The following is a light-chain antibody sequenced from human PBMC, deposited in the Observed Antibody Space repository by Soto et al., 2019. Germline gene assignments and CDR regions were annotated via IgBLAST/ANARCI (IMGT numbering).Light chain of an antibody. V-gene: IGKV3-20*01. Sequence: IVWTQSPGTLSLSPGEGATLSCRASQPVNSGYLAWYQQKPGQAPRLLMYGVSTRDTGIADRFSGSGAGTEFTLTISRLEPGDFAVYYCQVYGSSPKTFGQGTKVEFK. CDR1: QPVNSGY. CDR3: QVYGSSPKT. J-gene: IGKJ1*01. CDR2: GVS.